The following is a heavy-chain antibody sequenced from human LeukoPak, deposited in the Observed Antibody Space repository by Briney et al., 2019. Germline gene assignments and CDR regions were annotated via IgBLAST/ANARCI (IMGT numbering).Heavy chain of an antibody. V-gene: IGHV2-70*11. CDR2: IDWDDDK. Sequence: SGPTLVNPTQPLALTCTFSGFSLSTSGMCVSWIRQPPGKALEWLARIDWDDDKYYSTSLKTRLTISKDTSKNQVVLTMTNMDPVDTATYYCARILRTEVNCSSTSCPPYYYYYYMDVWGKGTTVTVSS. D-gene: IGHD2-2*01. CDR3: ARILRTEVNCSSTSCPPYYYYYYMDV. CDR1: GFSLSTSGMC. J-gene: IGHJ6*03.